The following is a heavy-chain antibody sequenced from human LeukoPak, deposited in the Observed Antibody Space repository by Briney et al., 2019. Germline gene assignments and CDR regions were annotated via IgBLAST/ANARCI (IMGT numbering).Heavy chain of an antibody. D-gene: IGHD1-26*01. CDR1: GFTVSSNY. V-gene: IGHV3-53*01. CDR3: ARDRFSGSYGQGFAFDI. CDR2: IYSGGST. Sequence: GGSLRLSCAASGFTVSSNYMSWVRRAPGKGLEWVSVIYSGGSTYYADSVKGRFTIPRDNSKNTLYLQMNSLRAEDTAVYYCARDRFSGSYGQGFAFDIWAQGTMVTVSS. J-gene: IGHJ3*02.